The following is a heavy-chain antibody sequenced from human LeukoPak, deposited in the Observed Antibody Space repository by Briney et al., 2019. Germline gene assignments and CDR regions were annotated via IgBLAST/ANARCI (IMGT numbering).Heavy chain of an antibody. Sequence: SETLSLTCTVSGYSISSGYYWGWIRPPPGKGLEWIGSIYHSGSTYYNPSLKSRVTISVDTSKNQFSLKLSSVTAADTAVYYCATTYYYDSSGYYHWGQGTLVTVSS. CDR2: IYHSGST. D-gene: IGHD3-22*01. J-gene: IGHJ5*02. CDR1: GYSISSGYY. CDR3: ATTYYYDSSGYYH. V-gene: IGHV4-38-2*02.